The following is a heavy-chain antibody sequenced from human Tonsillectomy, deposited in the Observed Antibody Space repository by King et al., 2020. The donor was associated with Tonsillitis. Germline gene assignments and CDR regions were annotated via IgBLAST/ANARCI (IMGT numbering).Heavy chain of an antibody. J-gene: IGHJ3*02. V-gene: IGHV3-53*01. CDR3: ARGFDRGDI. D-gene: IGHD3-22*01. Sequence: VQLVESGGGLIQPGGSLRLSCEASGFTVSLNYMSWVRQAPGKGLEWVSVIYSGGGGSTYYADSVRGRFIISRDHSKNTLSLQMNSLRAEDTAVNYCARGFDRGDIGGQGTKVTVSS. CDR1: GFTVSLNY. CDR2: IYSGGGGST.